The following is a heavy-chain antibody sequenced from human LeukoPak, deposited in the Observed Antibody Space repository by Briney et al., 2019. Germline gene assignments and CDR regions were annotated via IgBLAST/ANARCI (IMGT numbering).Heavy chain of an antibody. J-gene: IGHJ3*02. D-gene: IGHD1-26*01. V-gene: IGHV3-23*01. CDR3: GKSYEPSGRRVFDM. Sequence: GGSLRLSCAASGFTFSRFAMSWVRQAPGKGLEWVSAISVDGTNTYYADSVKGQFTISRDNSKNTLFLQMNSLSAEDTAVYYWGKSYEPSGRRVFDMGGQGKMPPVS. CDR1: GFTFSRFA. CDR2: ISVDGTNT.